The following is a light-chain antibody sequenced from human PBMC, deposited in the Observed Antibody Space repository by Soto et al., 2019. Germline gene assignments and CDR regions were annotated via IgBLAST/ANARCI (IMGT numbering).Light chain of an antibody. CDR1: QSLLHSNGYNY. J-gene: IGKJ2*01. CDR2: LGS. CDR3: VQALQTPLYT. V-gene: IGKV2-28*01. Sequence: DIVMTQSPLSLPVTPGEPASISCRSSQSLLHSNGYNYLDWYLQKPGQSPQLLIYLGSNRASGVPDRFSGSGSGTDFTLKISRVEAEDVGVYYCVQALQTPLYTFGQGTKLEIK.